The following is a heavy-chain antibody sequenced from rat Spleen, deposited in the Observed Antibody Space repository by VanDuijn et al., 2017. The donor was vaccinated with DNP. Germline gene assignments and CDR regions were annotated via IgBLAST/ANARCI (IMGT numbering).Heavy chain of an antibody. V-gene: IGHV5-7*01. J-gene: IGHJ3*01. CDR2: IRYDGAYT. D-gene: IGHD1-11*01. CDR3: ARRGYYSWCAY. CDR1: GFTFSDYY. Sequence: EVQLVESGGDLVQPGGSLKLFCAASGFTFSDYYMAWFRQAPRKGLEWVAYIRYDGAYTKYGDSVKGRFTISRDNAKSTLYLQMDSLRSEDTATYYCARRGYYSWCAYWGQGTLVTVSS.